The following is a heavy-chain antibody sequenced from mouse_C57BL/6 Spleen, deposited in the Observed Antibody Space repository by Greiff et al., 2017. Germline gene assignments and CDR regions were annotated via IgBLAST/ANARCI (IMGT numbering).Heavy chain of an antibody. CDR2: IYPGDGDT. D-gene: IGHD1-1*01. J-gene: IGHJ3*01. V-gene: IGHV1-82*01. CDR3: ASDYYDGSSFSY. CDR1: GYAFSSSW. Sequence: QVQLKQSGPELVKPGASVKISCKASGYAFSSSWMNWVKQRPGKGLEWIGRIYPGDGDTNYNGKFKGKATLTADKSSSTAYMQLSSLTSEDSAVCFSASDYYDGSSFSYWGHETLVTVSA.